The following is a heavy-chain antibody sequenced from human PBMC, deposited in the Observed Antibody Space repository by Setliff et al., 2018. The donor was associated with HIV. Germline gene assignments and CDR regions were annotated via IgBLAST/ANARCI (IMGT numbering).Heavy chain of an antibody. CDR3: ARFLDHDYGDYRTYYFDF. CDR2: MNPNNGNT. D-gene: IGHD4-17*01. V-gene: IGHV1-8*02. CDR1: GFTFAIYG. J-gene: IGHJ4*02. Sequence: GASVKVSCKASGFTFAIYGFSWVRQAPGQGLEWMGWMNPNNGNTGYSQKFQGRVTMTRNTSISTAYMELSSLRSEDTAVYYCARFLDHDYGDYRTYYFDFWGQGTLVTVS.